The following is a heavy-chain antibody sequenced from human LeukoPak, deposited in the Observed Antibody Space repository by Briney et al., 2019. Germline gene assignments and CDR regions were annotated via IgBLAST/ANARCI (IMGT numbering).Heavy chain of an antibody. D-gene: IGHD5-18*01. CDR2: IYYSAST. CDR3: ARGSRGYSYG. Sequence: SETLSLTCTVSGGSVSSGSYYWSWIRQPPGKGLEWIGYIYYSASTNYNPSLKSRVTISVDTSNNQFSLKLSSVAAADTAVYYCARGSRGYSYGWGQGTLVTVSS. CDR1: GGSVSSGSYY. J-gene: IGHJ4*02. V-gene: IGHV4-61*01.